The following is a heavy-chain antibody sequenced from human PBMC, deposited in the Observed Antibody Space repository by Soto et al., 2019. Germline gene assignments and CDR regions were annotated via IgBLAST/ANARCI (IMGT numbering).Heavy chain of an antibody. CDR2: IVVGSGNT. J-gene: IGHJ4*02. CDR3: AAVGYCSGGSCSPDY. D-gene: IGHD2-15*01. V-gene: IGHV1-58*02. CDR1: GFTFTSSA. Sequence: SVKVSCKASGFTFTSSAMQWVRQARGQRLEWIGWIVVGSGNTNYAQKFQERVTITRDMSTSTAYMELSSLRSEDTAVYYCAAVGYCSGGSCSPDYWGQGTLVTVSS.